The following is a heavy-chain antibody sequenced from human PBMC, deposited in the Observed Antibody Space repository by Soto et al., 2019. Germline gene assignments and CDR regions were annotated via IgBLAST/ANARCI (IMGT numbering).Heavy chain of an antibody. V-gene: IGHV4-61*01. J-gene: IGHJ4*02. CDR2: VYYSGTT. CDR1: GGSVSEKTYY. Sequence: PSKTLSLTWSVSGGSVSEKTYYWIWIRQPPGKILEWIGYVYYSGTTNYNPSLKSRVTISVDLSKNQFSLRLSSVTTADTALYYCARTTAVPNTLRSRYFFDYWGQGTLVTVSS. CDR3: ARTTAVPNTLRSRYFFDY. D-gene: IGHD4-17*01.